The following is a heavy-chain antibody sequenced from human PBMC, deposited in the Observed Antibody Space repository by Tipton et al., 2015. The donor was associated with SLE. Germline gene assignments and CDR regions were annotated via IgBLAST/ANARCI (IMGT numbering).Heavy chain of an antibody. Sequence: TLSLTCTVSGGSINSPYWSWIRQPPGKGLEWIGNVHYTGGTNYNPSLDSRVTISIETSKNQFSLSLNSVTAADTAVYFCAREVIAVSDSDAFDIWGQGTVVTVSS. J-gene: IGHJ3*02. CDR2: VHYTGGT. D-gene: IGHD2-21*01. CDR3: AREVIAVSDSDAFDI. CDR1: GGSINSPY. V-gene: IGHV4-59*11.